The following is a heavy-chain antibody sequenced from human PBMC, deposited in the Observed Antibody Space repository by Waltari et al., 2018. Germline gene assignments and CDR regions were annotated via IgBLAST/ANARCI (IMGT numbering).Heavy chain of an antibody. CDR3: ARLKAGTWFDP. J-gene: IGHJ5*02. CDR1: GYSISSGYS. CDR2: IYHSGST. Sequence: QVQLQESGPGLVKPSETLSPPCPVSGYSISSGYSWAWFRQPPGKGLEWLGSIYHSGSTYYNPPLKSRLTISVDTSKTQFSLKLSSVTAADTAVYYCARLKAGTWFDPWGQGTLVTVSS. V-gene: IGHV4-38-2*01.